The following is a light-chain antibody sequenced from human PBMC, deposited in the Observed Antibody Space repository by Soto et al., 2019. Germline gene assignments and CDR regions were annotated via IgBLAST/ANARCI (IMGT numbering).Light chain of an antibody. CDR3: SSYTSSATPVV. CDR2: DVS. V-gene: IGLV2-14*01. J-gene: IGLJ2*01. Sequence: QSALTQPASVSGSPGQSITISCTGTSSDVGGYNYVSWYQQHPGKAPKLMIYDVSNRPSGVSNRVSGAKSGNTASLTISGLQAEDEVDYYCSSYTSSATPVVFGGGTKLTVL. CDR1: SSDVGGYNY.